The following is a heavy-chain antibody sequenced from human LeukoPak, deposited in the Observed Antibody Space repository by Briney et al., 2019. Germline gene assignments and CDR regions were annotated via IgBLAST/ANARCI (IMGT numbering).Heavy chain of an antibody. V-gene: IGHV5-51*01. CDR2: IYPGDFYT. CDR3: ARPRGAWYNAFDI. J-gene: IGHJ3*02. CDR1: GYRFTSYW. Sequence: PGESLKIYCKGSGYRFTSYWIGLVRDMPGKGLEWMGIIYPGDFYTRYSPSFEGQVTISADKSISTAYLQWTSLKASDSAMYYCARPRGAWYNAFDIWGQGTMVTVSS. D-gene: IGHD6-13*01.